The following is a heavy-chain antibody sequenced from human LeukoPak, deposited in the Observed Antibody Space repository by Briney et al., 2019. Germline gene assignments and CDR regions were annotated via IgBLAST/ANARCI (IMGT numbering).Heavy chain of an antibody. CDR3: ARNLLTLPY. D-gene: IGHD2-15*01. Sequence: GGSPRLSCAASGFTFSNYWMNWVRQAPGKGLEWVANIKEDGSEQYYVDSVKGRFTVSRDNTKNTVYLQMNSLRVEDTAVYYCARNLLTLPYWGRGTLVTVS. J-gene: IGHJ4*02. V-gene: IGHV3-7*01. CDR1: GFTFSNYW. CDR2: IKEDGSEQ.